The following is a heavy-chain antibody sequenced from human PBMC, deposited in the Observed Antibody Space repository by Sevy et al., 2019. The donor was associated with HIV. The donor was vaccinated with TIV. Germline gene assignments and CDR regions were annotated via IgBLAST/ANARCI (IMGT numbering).Heavy chain of an antibody. Sequence: GGSLRLSCAASGFTFSNYFINWVRQAPGKGLEWVSSIRSGSSYIFYADSVKGRFTISRDNAKNSLYLHMNSLRAEDTAVYYCARADYYGALYYFDYWGPGTLVTVSS. CDR1: GFTFSNYF. D-gene: IGHD3-10*01. CDR2: IRSGSSYI. CDR3: ARADYYGALYYFDY. V-gene: IGHV3-21*01. J-gene: IGHJ4*02.